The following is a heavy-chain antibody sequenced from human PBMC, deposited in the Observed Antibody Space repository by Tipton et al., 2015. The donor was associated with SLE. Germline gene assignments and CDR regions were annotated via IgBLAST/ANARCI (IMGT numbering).Heavy chain of an antibody. CDR1: GSSITNGYY. Sequence: TLSLTCAVSGSSITNGYYWGWIRQPPGKGLEWIGEIYHSGSTNYNPSLKSRVTISVDKSKNQFSLKLSSVTAADTAVYYCARSGPYWNYGHYFDYWGQGTLVTVSS. V-gene: IGHV4-38-2*01. CDR2: IYHSGST. D-gene: IGHD1-7*01. CDR3: ARSGPYWNYGHYFDY. J-gene: IGHJ4*02.